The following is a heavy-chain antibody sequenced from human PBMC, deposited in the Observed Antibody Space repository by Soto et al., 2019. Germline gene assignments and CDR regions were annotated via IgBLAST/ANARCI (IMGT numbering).Heavy chain of an antibody. D-gene: IGHD6-25*01. Sequence: EVQLVESGGALVKPGGSLRLSCAASGFTFSNAWLTWVRQAPGKWLEWVGRIKSRTDGGTTDYAAAVKGRFTISRDESKTTLYLQMNSLTTDDTAVYYCTTDPGSSGFQHWGRGTLVTVSS. CDR1: GFTFSNAW. CDR2: IKSRTDGGTT. J-gene: IGHJ1*01. V-gene: IGHV3-15*02. CDR3: TTDPGSSGFQH.